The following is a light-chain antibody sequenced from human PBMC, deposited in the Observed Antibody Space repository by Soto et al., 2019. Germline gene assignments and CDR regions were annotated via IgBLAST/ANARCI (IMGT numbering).Light chain of an antibody. CDR1: SSDVGAYIF. CDR3: VSFTTSRSYV. CDR2: DII. J-gene: IGLJ1*01. Sequence: QSVLTQPASVSGSPGQSITISCTGTSSDVGAYIFVSWYQQHPGKAPKLMIYDIINRPSGVSNRFSGSKSGNTASLTISGLQAEDEADYYCVSFTTSRSYVFGTGTKLT. V-gene: IGLV2-14*03.